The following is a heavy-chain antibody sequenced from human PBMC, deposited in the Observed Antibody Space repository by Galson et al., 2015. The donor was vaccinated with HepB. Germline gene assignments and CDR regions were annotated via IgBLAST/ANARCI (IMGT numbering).Heavy chain of an antibody. D-gene: IGHD3-22*01. J-gene: IGHJ3*02. Sequence: SLRLSCAASGFTFSSYGMHWVRQAPGKGLEWVAVISYDGSNKYYADSVKGRFTISRDNSKNTLYLQMNSLRAEDTAVYYCAKVSGYYYDSSGLTEALDAFDIWGQGTMVTVSS. CDR1: GFTFSSYG. CDR3: AKVSGYYYDSSGLTEALDAFDI. V-gene: IGHV3-30*18. CDR2: ISYDGSNK.